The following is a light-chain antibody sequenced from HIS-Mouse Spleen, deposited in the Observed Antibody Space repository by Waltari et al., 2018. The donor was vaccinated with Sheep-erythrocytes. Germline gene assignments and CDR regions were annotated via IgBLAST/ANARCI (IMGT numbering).Light chain of an antibody. CDR2: DVS. V-gene: IGLV2-11*01. Sequence: QSALTQPRSVPGSPGQSVTIPGPGTSSDVGGYTYVSWYQQHPGKAPKLMIYDVSKRPSGVPDRFSGSKSGNTASLTISGLQAEDEADYYCCSYAGSYNHVFATGTKVTVL. CDR1: SSDVGGYTY. J-gene: IGLJ1*01. CDR3: CSYAGSYNHV.